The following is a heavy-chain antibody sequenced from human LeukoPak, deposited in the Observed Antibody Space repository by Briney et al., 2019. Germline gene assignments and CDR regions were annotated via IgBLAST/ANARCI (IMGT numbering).Heavy chain of an antibody. J-gene: IGHJ3*02. D-gene: IGHD6-13*01. CDR3: AKVLTPGIAAVNDFDI. Sequence: PGGSLRLFCAACGFTFSSYSMDWVRQAPGKGLEWVSLISGSSSSIYYADSVKGRFTISRDNFKNTLNLEMNSLRAEDTAIYYCAKVLTPGIAAVNDFDIWGQGTLVTVSS. V-gene: IGHV3-23*01. CDR2: ISGSSSSI. CDR1: GFTFSSYS.